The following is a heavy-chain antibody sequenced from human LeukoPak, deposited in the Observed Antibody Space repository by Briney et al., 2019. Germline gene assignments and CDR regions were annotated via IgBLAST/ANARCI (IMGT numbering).Heavy chain of an antibody. D-gene: IGHD2-15*01. CDR3: ARGSVVVVVAANYYYYYMDV. Sequence: SQTLSLTCAVYGGAFSGYYRSWIRQPPGKGGEWIGEINHSGITNYTPSLNSRVTISVDTSQIQSSLKLSSVTAADTAVYYCARGSVVVVVAANYYYYYMDVWGKGTTVTVSS. CDR1: GGAFSGYY. V-gene: IGHV4-34*01. J-gene: IGHJ6*03. CDR2: INHSGIT.